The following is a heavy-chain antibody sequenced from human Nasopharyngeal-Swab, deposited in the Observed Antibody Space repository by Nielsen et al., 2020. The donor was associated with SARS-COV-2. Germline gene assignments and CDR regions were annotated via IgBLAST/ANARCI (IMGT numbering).Heavy chain of an antibody. D-gene: IGHD6-6*01. Sequence: GESLKISCAASGFTFSSYSMNWVRQAPGKGLEWVSYISSSSTIYYADSVKGRFTISRDNAKNSLYLQMNSLRDEDTAVYYCARDGYSRSWYAFDIWGQGTMVTVSS. CDR3: ARDGYSRSWYAFDI. CDR2: ISSSSTI. J-gene: IGHJ3*02. V-gene: IGHV3-48*02. CDR1: GFTFSSYS.